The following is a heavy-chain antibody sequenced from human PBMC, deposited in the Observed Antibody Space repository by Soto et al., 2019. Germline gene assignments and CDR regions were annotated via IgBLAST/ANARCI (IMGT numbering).Heavy chain of an antibody. CDR1: GFTFSSYG. J-gene: IGHJ4*02. D-gene: IGHD3-10*01. CDR3: AKDLGEFDY. CDR2: ISYDGSNK. V-gene: IGHV3-30*18. Sequence: GGSLRLSCAASGFTFSSYGMHWVRQAPGKGLEWVAVISYDGSNKYYADSAKGRFTISRDNSKNTLYLQMNSLRAEDTAVYYCAKDLGEFDYWGQGTLVTVSS.